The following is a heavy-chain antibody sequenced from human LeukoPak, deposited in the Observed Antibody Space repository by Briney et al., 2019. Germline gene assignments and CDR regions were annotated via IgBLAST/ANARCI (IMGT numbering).Heavy chain of an antibody. CDR3: ARDPGLYLNAQYFHH. CDR2: INTNTGIP. CDR1: GYIFTNYA. V-gene: IGHV7-4-1*02. D-gene: IGHD2-8*01. J-gene: IGHJ1*01. Sequence: GASVKVSCKASGYIFTNYAMSWVRQAPGQGLEWMGWINTNTGIPTYVRAFTGRFVFSLDTSVSTAYLQISSLKAEDTAVYYCARDPGLYLNAQYFHHWGQGTLVTVSS.